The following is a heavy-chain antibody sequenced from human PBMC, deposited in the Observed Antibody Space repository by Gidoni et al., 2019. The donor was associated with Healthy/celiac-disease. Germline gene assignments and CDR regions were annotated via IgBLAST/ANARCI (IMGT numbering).Heavy chain of an antibody. V-gene: IGHV6-1*01. Sequence: QVQLQQSGPGLVKPSQTLSLTCAIPGDSVSSNSAAWHWIRQSPSRGLEWLGRTYYRSKWYNDYAVSVKSRITINPDTSKNQFSLQLNSVTPEDTAVYYCAREVGSWSNYYYYGMDVWGQGTTVTVSS. CDR3: AREVGSWSNYYYYGMDV. D-gene: IGHD6-13*01. CDR1: GDSVSSNSAA. CDR2: TYYRSKWYN. J-gene: IGHJ6*02.